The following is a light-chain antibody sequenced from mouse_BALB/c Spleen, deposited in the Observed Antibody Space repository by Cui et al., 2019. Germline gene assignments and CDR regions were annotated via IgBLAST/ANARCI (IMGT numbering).Light chain of an antibody. CDR2: AAT. CDR1: ENIYSN. J-gene: IGKJ4*01. V-gene: IGKV12-46*01. CDR3: QHFWGTPFT. Sequence: DIQMTQSPASLSASVRETVTITCRASENIYSNLAWYQQKQGKSPQLLVDAATNLADGVPSRFSGSGTGTQYSLKINSLQSEDFGSYYCQHFWGTPFTFGSGTKLEIK.